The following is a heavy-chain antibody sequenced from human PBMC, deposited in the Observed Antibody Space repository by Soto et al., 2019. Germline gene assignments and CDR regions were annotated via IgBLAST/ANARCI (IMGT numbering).Heavy chain of an antibody. D-gene: IGHD3-22*01. Sequence: GASVKVSCKASGYTFTSYVISWVRQAPGQGLEWMGWISAYNGNTNYAQKLQGRVTMTTDTSTSTAYMELRSLRSDDTAVYYCARRESGYYDSSGYVSFDIWGQGTMVTVSS. V-gene: IGHV1-18*01. CDR3: ARRESGYYDSSGYVSFDI. CDR2: ISAYNGNT. J-gene: IGHJ3*02. CDR1: GYTFTSYV.